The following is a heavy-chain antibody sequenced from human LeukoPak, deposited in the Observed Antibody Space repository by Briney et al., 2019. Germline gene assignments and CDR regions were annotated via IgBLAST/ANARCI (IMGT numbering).Heavy chain of an antibody. J-gene: IGHJ4*02. V-gene: IGHV4-4*07. CDR3: ARFWSGFDY. CDR1: GGSISSYY. D-gene: IGHD3-3*01. CDR2: IYTSGST. Sequence: SETLSLTCTVSGGSISSYYWSWIRQPAGKGLEWIGRIYTSGSTNYNPSFKDRVTISIDTSRSQFSLKLTSVTAADTAVYYCARFWSGFDYWGQGTLVTVSP.